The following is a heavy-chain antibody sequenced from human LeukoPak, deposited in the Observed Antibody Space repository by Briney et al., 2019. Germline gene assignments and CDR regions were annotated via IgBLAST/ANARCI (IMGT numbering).Heavy chain of an antibody. CDR3: ARDVDCSSTSCYTRFDP. CDR1: GYTFTGYY. Sequence: GASVKVSCKASGYTFTGYYMHWVRQAPGQGLEWMGWINPNSGGTNYAQKFQGRVTMTRDTSISTAYMELSRLRSDDTAVYYCARDVDCSSTSCYTRFDPGGQGTLVTVSS. CDR2: INPNSGGT. V-gene: IGHV1-2*02. D-gene: IGHD2-2*02. J-gene: IGHJ5*02.